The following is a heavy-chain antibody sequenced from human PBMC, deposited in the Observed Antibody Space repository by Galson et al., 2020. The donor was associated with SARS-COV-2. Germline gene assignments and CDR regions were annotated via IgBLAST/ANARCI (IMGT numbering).Heavy chain of an antibody. V-gene: IGHV4-34*01. CDR2: INHSGST. CDR3: ARLGCSSTSCYVGPPDY. CDR1: GGSFSGYY. J-gene: IGHJ4*02. Sequence: SETLSLTCAVYGGSFSGYYWSWLRQPPGKGLEWIGEINHSGSTNYNPSLKSRVTISVDTSKNQFSLKLSSVTAADTAVYYCARLGCSSTSCYVGPPDYWGQGTLVTVSS. D-gene: IGHD2-2*01.